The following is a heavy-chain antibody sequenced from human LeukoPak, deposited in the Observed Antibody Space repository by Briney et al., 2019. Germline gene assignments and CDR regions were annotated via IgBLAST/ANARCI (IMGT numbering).Heavy chain of an antibody. CDR2: INPNSGGT. V-gene: IGHV1-2*02. D-gene: IGHD6-19*01. CDR1: GYTFTGYY. CDR3: ARVIAVAGTKYYGMDV. Sequence: ASVKVPCKASGYTFTGYYMHWVRQAPGQGLEWMGWINPNSGGTNYAQKFQGRVTMTRDTSISTAYMELSRLRSDDTAVYYCARVIAVAGTKYYGMDVWGQGTTVTVSS. J-gene: IGHJ6*02.